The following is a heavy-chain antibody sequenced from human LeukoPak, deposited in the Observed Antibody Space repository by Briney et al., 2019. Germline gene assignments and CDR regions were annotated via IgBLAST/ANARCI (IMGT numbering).Heavy chain of an antibody. Sequence: ASETLSLTCTVSGGSISSSNYYWGWIRQPPGKGLEWIGSIYCSGTTYYSSSLKSRVIISVDTSKNQFSLKLSSVTATDTAVYYCARHEAQDFDYWGQGTLVTVSS. CDR2: IYCSGTT. V-gene: IGHV4-39*01. CDR3: ARHEAQDFDY. J-gene: IGHJ4*02. CDR1: GGSISSSNYY.